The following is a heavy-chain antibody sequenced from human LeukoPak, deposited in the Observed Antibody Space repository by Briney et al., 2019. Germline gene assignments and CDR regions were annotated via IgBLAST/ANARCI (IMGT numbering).Heavy chain of an antibody. V-gene: IGHV3-74*01. CDR2: INSDGSST. D-gene: IGHD1-14*01. J-gene: IGHJ4*02. CDR3: ARANYATGIVY. Sequence: GGTLRLSCTASGFTFSSYAMGWVRQAPGKGLVWVSRINSDGSSTSYADSVKGRFTISRDNAKNTLYLQMNSLRAEDTAVYYCARANYATGIVYWGQGTLVTVSS. CDR1: GFTFSSYA.